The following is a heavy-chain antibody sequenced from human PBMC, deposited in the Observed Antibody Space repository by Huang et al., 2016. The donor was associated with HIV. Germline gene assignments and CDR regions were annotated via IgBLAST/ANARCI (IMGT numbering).Heavy chain of an antibody. Sequence: EVQLVQSGAEVKKPGESLKISCKASGYSFSSYWIGWVRQMPGSGLEWIAIIYPGDYNTKYSPSLQGQVTISADKSFSTVYLQWSSLKASDTAVYYCARHKADLIAEPAIQMNYFYSMDVWGQGTTVIVSS. J-gene: IGHJ6*01. CDR2: IYPGDYNT. D-gene: IGHD6-13*01. CDR1: GYSFSSYW. CDR3: ARHKADLIAEPAIQMNYFYSMDV. V-gene: IGHV5-51*01.